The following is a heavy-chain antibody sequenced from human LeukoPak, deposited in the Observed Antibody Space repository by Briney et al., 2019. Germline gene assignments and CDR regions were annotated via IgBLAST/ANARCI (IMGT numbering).Heavy chain of an antibody. CDR2: IWYDGSNK. CDR3: ARLSLYGSSWQKDY. CDR1: GFTFSSYG. D-gene: IGHD6-13*01. J-gene: IGHJ4*02. Sequence: GGSLRLSCAASGFTFSSYGMHWVRQAPGKELEWVAVIWYDGSNKYYADPVKGRFTISRDNSKNTLYLQMNSLRAEDTAVYYCARLSLYGSSWQKDYWGQGTLVTVSS. V-gene: IGHV3-33*01.